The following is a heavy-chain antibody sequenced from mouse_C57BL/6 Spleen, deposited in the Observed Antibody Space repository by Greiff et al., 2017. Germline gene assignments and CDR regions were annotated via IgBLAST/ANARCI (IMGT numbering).Heavy chain of an antibody. CDR3: ARYDYERAMDY. CDR2: IYPGSGST. V-gene: IGHV1-55*01. D-gene: IGHD2-4*01. J-gene: IGHJ4*01. Sequence: QVQLQQPGAELVKPGASVKMSCKASGYTFTSYWITWVKQRPGQGLEWIGDIYPGSGSTNYNEKFKSKDTLTVDTSSSTAYMQLSSLTSEDSAVYNCARYDYERAMDYRGQGTSVTDSS. CDR1: GYTFTSYW.